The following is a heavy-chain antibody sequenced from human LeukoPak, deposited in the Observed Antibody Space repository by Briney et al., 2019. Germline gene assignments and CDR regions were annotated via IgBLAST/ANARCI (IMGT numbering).Heavy chain of an antibody. D-gene: IGHD1-14*01. J-gene: IGHJ4*02. V-gene: IGHV3-30*01. CDR2: VSNDGRDK. CDR1: GFTFNAYA. CDR3: ARDRNSPAKYYFDY. Sequence: PGGSLRLSCAASGFTFNAYAMHWVRQAPGKGLEWVAVVSNDGRDKHYADSVKGRFTISRDNSENTLHLQMNTLRAEDTAVYYCARDRNSPAKYYFDYWGQGTLVTVSS.